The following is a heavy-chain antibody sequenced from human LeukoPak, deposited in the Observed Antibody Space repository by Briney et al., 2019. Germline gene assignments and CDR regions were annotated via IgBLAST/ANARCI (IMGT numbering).Heavy chain of an antibody. D-gene: IGHD2/OR15-2a*01. CDR2: IHPSSGAT. CDR1: GYTFIAYH. J-gene: IGHJ4*02. V-gene: IGHV1-2*06. Sequence: ASVKVSCKASGYTFIAYHMPWVRQAPGQGLEWMGRIHPSSGATNYAQRFQGRVTLTRDTSINTAYMELSRLTSDDTAVYYCARDLPFEDWGQGTLVTVSS. CDR3: ARDLPFED.